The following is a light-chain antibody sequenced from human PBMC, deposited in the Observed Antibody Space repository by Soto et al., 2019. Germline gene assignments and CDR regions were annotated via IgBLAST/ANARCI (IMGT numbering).Light chain of an antibody. V-gene: IGKV3-11*01. CDR1: QSVSSY. J-gene: IGKJ5*01. Sequence: EIVLTQSPATLSLSPGERATLSCRASQSVSSYLAWYQQKPGQAHRLLIYDASNRATGIPARFSGSGSGTDFTLTISSLEPEAFAVYYCQQRSNWPSFGQGTRLEIK. CDR3: QQRSNWPS. CDR2: DAS.